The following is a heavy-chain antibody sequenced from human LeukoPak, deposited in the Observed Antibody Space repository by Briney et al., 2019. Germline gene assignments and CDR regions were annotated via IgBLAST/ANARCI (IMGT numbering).Heavy chain of an antibody. CDR1: GFTFSSYA. Sequence: GGSLRLSCAASGFTFSSYAMSWVRQAPGKGLEWGSSISSSSTTLYYADSVKGRFTISRDNAKNLLYLQMNSLRAEDTAVYYCAREGGQDMGYPDLWGRGTLVTVSS. J-gene: IGHJ2*01. CDR3: AREGGQDMGYPDL. D-gene: IGHD2-15*01. CDR2: ISSSSTTL. V-gene: IGHV3-21*01.